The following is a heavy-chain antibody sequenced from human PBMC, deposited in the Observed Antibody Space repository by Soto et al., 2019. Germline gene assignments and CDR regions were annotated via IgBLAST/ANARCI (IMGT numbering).Heavy chain of an antibody. Sequence: QVQLQESGPGLAKPSQTLSLICTVSGGSLTTGDYYWTWIRQSPGEGLEWIGYISRSGNIFYNPSLQSQITISLDTSKDQFSLKLNSVTAADTAVYYCARGNDYVYFYDYWGQGTLVTVSS. J-gene: IGHJ4*02. CDR3: ARGNDYVYFYDY. V-gene: IGHV4-30-4*01. CDR2: ISRSGNI. CDR1: GGSLTTGDYY. D-gene: IGHD4-17*01.